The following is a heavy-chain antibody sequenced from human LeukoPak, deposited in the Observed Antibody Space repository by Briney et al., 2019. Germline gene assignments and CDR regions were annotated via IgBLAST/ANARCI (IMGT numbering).Heavy chain of an antibody. CDR1: GYSISSGYY. D-gene: IGHD4-11*01. Sequence: PSETLSLTCAVSGYSISSGYYWSWIRQPAGKGLEWIGRIYTSGSTNYNPSLESRVTMSVDTSKNQFSLKLSSVTAADTAVYYCAKLQRLGTYYFDSWGQGTLVTVSS. CDR3: AKLQRLGTYYFDS. J-gene: IGHJ4*02. V-gene: IGHV4-4*07. CDR2: IYTSGST.